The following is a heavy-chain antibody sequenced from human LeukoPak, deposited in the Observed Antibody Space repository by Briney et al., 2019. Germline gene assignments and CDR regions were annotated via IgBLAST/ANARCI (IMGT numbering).Heavy chain of an antibody. J-gene: IGHJ1*01. CDR3: VRLYNSPPYFQH. Sequence: SETLSLTCFVSGGSISNTNYYWAWIRQPPGKGLEWIENIHYSGSTYSNPSLKSRVTMSVDTSKNQFSLKLSSVTAADTAVYYCVRLYNSPPYFQHWGQGTLVTVSS. D-gene: IGHD2/OR15-2a*01. V-gene: IGHV4-39*01. CDR2: IHYSGST. CDR1: GGSISNTNYY.